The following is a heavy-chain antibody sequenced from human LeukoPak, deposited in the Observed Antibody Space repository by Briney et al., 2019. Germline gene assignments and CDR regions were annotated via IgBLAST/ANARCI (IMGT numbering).Heavy chain of an antibody. V-gene: IGHV1-8*01. CDR3: ARDGSSWSLGWFDP. CDR1: GYTFTSYD. J-gene: IGHJ5*02. D-gene: IGHD6-13*01. CDR2: TNPNSGNT. Sequence: ASVKVSCKASGYTFTSYDINWVRQATGQGLEWMGWTNPNSGNTGYAQKFQGRVTMTRNTSISTAYMELSSLRSEDTAVYYCARDGSSWSLGWFDPWGQGTLVTVSS.